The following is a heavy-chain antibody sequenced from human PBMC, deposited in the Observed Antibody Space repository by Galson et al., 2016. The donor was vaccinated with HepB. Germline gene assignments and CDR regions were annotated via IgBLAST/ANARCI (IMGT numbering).Heavy chain of an antibody. CDR1: GFTFSRYW. J-gene: IGHJ4*02. D-gene: IGHD3-10*01. CDR3: AGGRVRNY. CDR2: ISTDGGRR. V-gene: IGHV3-64D*06. Sequence: SLRLSCAASGFTFSRYWIHWARQAPGKRPEYVSAISTDGGRRYYADSVKGRVTISRDNYKNTLYLQMSSLRVEDTAVYYCAGGRVRNYWGQGTLVTVSS.